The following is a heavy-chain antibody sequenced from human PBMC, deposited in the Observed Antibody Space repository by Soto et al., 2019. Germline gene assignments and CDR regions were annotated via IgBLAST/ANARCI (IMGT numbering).Heavy chain of an antibody. Sequence: QVQLVQSGAEVKKPGASVKVSRKASGYTFTSYAMHWVRQAPGQRLEWMGWINAGNGNTKYSQKFQGRVTITRDTSASTAYMELSSLRSEDTAVYYCARGFPVVTSFVDYWGQGTLVTVSS. D-gene: IGHD2-15*01. CDR2: INAGNGNT. J-gene: IGHJ4*02. CDR3: ARGFPVVTSFVDY. CDR1: GYTFTSYA. V-gene: IGHV1-3*01.